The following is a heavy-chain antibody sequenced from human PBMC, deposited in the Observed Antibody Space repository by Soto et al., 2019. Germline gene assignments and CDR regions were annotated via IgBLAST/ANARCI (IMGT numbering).Heavy chain of an antibody. CDR3: ARAHYGDYGYGMDV. J-gene: IGHJ6*02. Sequence: QPQLQESGSGLVKPSQTLSLTCAVSGGSISSGGYSWSWIRQPPGKGLEWIGYIYHSGSTYYTPSLKSRVTISVDRSKNQFSLKLSSVTAADTAVYYCARAHYGDYGYGMDVWGQGTTVTVSS. CDR2: IYHSGST. V-gene: IGHV4-30-2*01. D-gene: IGHD4-17*01. CDR1: GGSISSGGYS.